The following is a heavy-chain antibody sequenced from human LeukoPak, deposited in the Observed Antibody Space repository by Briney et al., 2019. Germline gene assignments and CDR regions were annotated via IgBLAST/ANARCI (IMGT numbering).Heavy chain of an antibody. Sequence: GGSLRLSCAASGFAFDDSAMHWVRQAPGKGLEWVSGISWNSGNIDYADSVKGRFTISRDNAKNSLYLQMNSLRAEDTALYYCSKGVAPASDAFDIWGQGTMIIVSS. CDR1: GFAFDDSA. J-gene: IGHJ3*02. CDR3: SKGVAPASDAFDI. D-gene: IGHD2-2*01. V-gene: IGHV3-9*01. CDR2: ISWNSGNI.